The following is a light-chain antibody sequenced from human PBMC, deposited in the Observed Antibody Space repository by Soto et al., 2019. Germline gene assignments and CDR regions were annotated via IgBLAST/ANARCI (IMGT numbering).Light chain of an antibody. CDR3: QQYHYWWT. J-gene: IGKJ1*01. CDR2: GAS. Sequence: EIVVTQSPATLSVSPGKRATLSCRASQNIGNNLAWYQQRRGQAPRLLIYGASNRATGVSARFSGSGSGTEFTLTISSLQSEDFAVYYCQQYHYWWTFGQGTIVDIK. CDR1: QNIGNN. V-gene: IGKV3-15*01.